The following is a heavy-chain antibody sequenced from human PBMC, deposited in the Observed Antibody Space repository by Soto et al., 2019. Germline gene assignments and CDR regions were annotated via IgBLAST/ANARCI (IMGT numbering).Heavy chain of an antibody. J-gene: IGHJ4*02. CDR3: ARLDGGNWAY. V-gene: IGHV4-59*08. Sequence: SETLSLTCTVSGGSISSYYWSWIRQPPGKGLEWIGYIYYSGSTNYNPSLKSRVTISVDTSKNQFSLKLSSVTAADTAVYYCARLDGGNWAYWGQGTLVTVSS. D-gene: IGHD2-15*01. CDR2: IYYSGST. CDR1: GGSISSYY.